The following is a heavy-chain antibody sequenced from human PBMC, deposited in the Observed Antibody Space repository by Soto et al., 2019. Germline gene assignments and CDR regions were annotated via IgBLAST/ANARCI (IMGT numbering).Heavy chain of an antibody. Sequence: QVQLQQWGAGLLKPSETLSLTCAVYGGSFSGYYWSWIRQPPGKGLEWIGEINHSGSTNYNPSLKSRVTISVDTSKNQFSLKLSSVTAADTAVYYCAREDDYGDRFYYFDYWGQGTLVTVSS. J-gene: IGHJ4*02. D-gene: IGHD4-17*01. CDR1: GGSFSGYY. CDR2: INHSGST. CDR3: AREDDYGDRFYYFDY. V-gene: IGHV4-34*01.